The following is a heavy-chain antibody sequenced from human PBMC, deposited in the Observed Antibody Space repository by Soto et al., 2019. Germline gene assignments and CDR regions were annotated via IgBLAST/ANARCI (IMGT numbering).Heavy chain of an antibody. V-gene: IGHV1-2*02. CDR2: INPNSGGT. D-gene: IGHD2-2*02. CDR1: GYTFTGYY. CDR3: ARGYCSSTSCYMPWFGP. J-gene: IGHJ5*02. Sequence: ASVKVSCKASGYTFTGYYMHWVRQAPGQGLEWMGWINPNSGGTNYAQKFQGRVTMTRDTSISTAYMELSRLRSDDTAVYYCARGYCSSTSCYMPWFGPWGQGTLVTVSS.